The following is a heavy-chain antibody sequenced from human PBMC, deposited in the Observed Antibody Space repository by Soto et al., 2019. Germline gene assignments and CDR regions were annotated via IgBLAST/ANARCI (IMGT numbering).Heavy chain of an antibody. J-gene: IGHJ4*02. CDR1: GYTFTSYY. Sequence: ASVKVSCKASGYTFTSYYMHWVRQAPGQGLEWMGIINPSGGSTSYAQKFQGRVTMTRDTSTSTVYMELSSLRSEDTAVYYCARGYPNAYGGNPGYFEYWGQGTLVTVSS. D-gene: IGHD4-17*01. V-gene: IGHV1-46*01. CDR2: INPSGGST. CDR3: ARGYPNAYGGNPGYFEY.